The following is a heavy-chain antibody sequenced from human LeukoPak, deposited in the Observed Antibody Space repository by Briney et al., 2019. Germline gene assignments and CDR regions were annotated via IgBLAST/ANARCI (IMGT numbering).Heavy chain of an antibody. Sequence: GASVKVSCKASGYTFTSYGISWVRQAPGQGLEWMGWISAYNGNTNYAQKLQGRVTMTTDTSTSTAYMELRSLRSDDTAAYYCARALLGRYCSGGSCYSFGYWGQGTLVTVSS. J-gene: IGHJ4*02. CDR2: ISAYNGNT. V-gene: IGHV1-18*04. D-gene: IGHD2-15*01. CDR1: GYTFTSYG. CDR3: ARALLGRYCSGGSCYSFGY.